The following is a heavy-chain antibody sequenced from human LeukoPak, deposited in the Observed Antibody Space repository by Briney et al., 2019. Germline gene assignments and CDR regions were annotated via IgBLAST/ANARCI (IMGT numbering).Heavy chain of an antibody. J-gene: IGHJ4*02. Sequence: ASVKVSCKASGYTFNNYYMHWVRQAPGQGLEWMGWINPNDSVTNYVQKFQGRVTMTRDASITTAYMELSRLRSDDTAVYYCARDRLGYDSSGPFDFWGQGTLVTVSS. CDR1: GYTFNNYY. D-gene: IGHD3-22*01. CDR2: INPNDSVT. CDR3: ARDRLGYDSSGPFDF. V-gene: IGHV1-2*02.